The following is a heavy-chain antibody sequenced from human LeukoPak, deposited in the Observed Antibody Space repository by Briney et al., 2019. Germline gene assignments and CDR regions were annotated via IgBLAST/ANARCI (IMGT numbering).Heavy chain of an antibody. CDR1: GFTLNAYD. Sequence: GGSLRLSCAAAGFTLNAYDMHWVRQATGKGLEWVSYIGRAGDTYYAGSVKGRFTISREDATNSLFLQMNSLGVGDTAVYYCARDSSGWGLAVWGQGTTVTVSS. D-gene: IGHD6-19*01. CDR2: IGRAGDT. J-gene: IGHJ6*02. V-gene: IGHV3-13*04. CDR3: ARDSSGWGLAV.